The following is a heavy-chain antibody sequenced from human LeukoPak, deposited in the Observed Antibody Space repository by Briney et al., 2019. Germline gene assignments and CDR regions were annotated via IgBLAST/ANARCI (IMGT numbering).Heavy chain of an antibody. CDR1: GGSISSSSYY. D-gene: IGHD2-21*02. CDR2: IYYSGST. CDR3: ARDPRLYYFDY. Sequence: QPSETLSLTCTVSGGSISSSSYYWGWIRQPPGKGLEWIGSIYYSGSTYYNPSLKSRVTISVDTSKNQFSLKLSSVTAADTAVYYCARDPRLYYFDYWGQGTLVTVSS. V-gene: IGHV4-39*07. J-gene: IGHJ4*02.